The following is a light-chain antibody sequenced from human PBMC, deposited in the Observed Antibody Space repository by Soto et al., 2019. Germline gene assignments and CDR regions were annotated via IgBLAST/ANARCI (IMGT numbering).Light chain of an antibody. CDR3: QQRSNWPRT. CDR2: DAS. CDR1: QSGSSH. Sequence: EIVLTQSSASLCLYPGEGASLXCRASQSGSSHLVWYQQKPGHAPRLLISDASNRAPGIPARFSGSGSETDFTPTISSREPDDFAVYYGQQRSNWPRTFGQGTKVDIK. V-gene: IGKV3-11*01. J-gene: IGKJ1*01.